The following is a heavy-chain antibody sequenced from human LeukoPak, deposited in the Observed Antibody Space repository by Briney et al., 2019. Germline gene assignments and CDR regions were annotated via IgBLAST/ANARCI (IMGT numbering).Heavy chain of an antibody. V-gene: IGHV3-9*01. D-gene: IGHD2-21*02. CDR2: ISYNSDTI. Sequence: GRSLRLSCAASGFTFDDYAMHWVRQAPGKGQEWVSGISYNSDTIAYADSVKGRFTISRDNAKNSLYLQMNSLRAEDTALYYCAKDYCGGDCYSGWYFDLWGRGTLVTVSS. CDR3: AKDYCGGDCYSGWYFDL. J-gene: IGHJ2*01. CDR1: GFTFDDYA.